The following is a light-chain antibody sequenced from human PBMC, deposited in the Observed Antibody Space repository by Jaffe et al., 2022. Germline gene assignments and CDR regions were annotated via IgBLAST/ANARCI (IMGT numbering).Light chain of an antibody. CDR2: DVS. J-gene: IGLJ3*02. CDR3: SSYRSGNTLG. CDR1: NSDVGGYNY. V-gene: IGLV2-14*03. Sequence: QSALTQPASVSGSPGQSITISCTGTNSDVGGYNYVSWYQQHPGKAPKLMIYDVSNRPSGVSNRFSGSKSGNTASLTISGLQAEDEADYYCSSYRSGNTLGFGGGTKVTVL.